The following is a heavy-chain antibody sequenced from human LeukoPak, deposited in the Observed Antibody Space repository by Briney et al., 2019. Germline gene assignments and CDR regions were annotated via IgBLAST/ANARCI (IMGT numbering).Heavy chain of an antibody. V-gene: IGHV3-21*01. CDR1: GFTFRTYT. J-gene: IGHJ4*02. Sequence: GGSLRLSCVASGFTFRTYTMNWVRQAPGKGLEWVSSISSSSDYIYYADSVKGRFTISRDNAKNSLYLQMNSLRAEDTAVYYCATLLPGYWGQGTLVTVSS. CDR3: ATLLPGY. CDR2: ISSSSDYI.